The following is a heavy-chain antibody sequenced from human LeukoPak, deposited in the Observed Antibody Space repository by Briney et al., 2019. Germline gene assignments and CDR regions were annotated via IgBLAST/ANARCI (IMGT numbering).Heavy chain of an antibody. Sequence: GGSLRLSCAASGFTFSNYGMHWVRQAAGKGLEWVAVISYDGSNKYYADSVKGRFTISRDNSKNTLYLQMNSLRAEDTAVYYCAGYYFDYWGQGTLVTVSS. CDR1: GFTFSNYG. J-gene: IGHJ4*02. CDR2: ISYDGSNK. V-gene: IGHV3-30*03. CDR3: AGYYFDY.